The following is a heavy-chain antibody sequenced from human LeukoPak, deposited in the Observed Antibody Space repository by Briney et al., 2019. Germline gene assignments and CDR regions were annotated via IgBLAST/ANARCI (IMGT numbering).Heavy chain of an antibody. CDR2: INHSGST. CDR1: GGSFSGYY. V-gene: IGHV4-34*01. CDR3: ARGRGLPPGHLCYFDY. J-gene: IGHJ4*02. D-gene: IGHD5-12*01. Sequence: PSETLSLTCAVYGGSFSGYYWSWIRQPPGKGLEWIGEINHSGSTNYNPSLKSRVTISVDTSKNQFSLKLSSVTAADTAVYYCARGRGLPPGHLCYFDYWGQGTLVTVSS.